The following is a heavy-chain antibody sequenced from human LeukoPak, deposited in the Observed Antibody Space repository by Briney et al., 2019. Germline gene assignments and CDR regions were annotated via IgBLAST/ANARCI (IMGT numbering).Heavy chain of an antibody. J-gene: IGHJ4*02. CDR3: ARNYGVYYFDY. CDR2: IYYSGST. Sequence: PSQTLSLTCAVSGGSISSGTYYWSWIRQHPGKGLEWIGYIYYSGSTYYISSLKSRLTISIDTSKNQFSLKLSSVTAADTAVYYCARNYGVYYFDYWGQGTLVTVSS. CDR1: GGSISSGTYY. D-gene: IGHD4-17*01. V-gene: IGHV4-31*11.